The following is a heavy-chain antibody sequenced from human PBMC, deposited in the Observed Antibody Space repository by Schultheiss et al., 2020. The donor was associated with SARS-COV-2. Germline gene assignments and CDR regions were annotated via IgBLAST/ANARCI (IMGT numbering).Heavy chain of an antibody. J-gene: IGHJ6*02. V-gene: IGHV3-30*07. CDR3: ARDCPCIAAAAVLYYYGMDV. D-gene: IGHD6-13*01. CDR1: GFTFSSYA. CDR2: ISYDGSNK. Sequence: GGSLRLSCAASGFTFSSYAMHWVRQAPGKGLEWVAVISYDGSNKYYADSVKGRFTISRDNSKNTLYLQMNSLRAEDTAVYYCARDCPCIAAAAVLYYYGMDVWGQGTTVTVSS.